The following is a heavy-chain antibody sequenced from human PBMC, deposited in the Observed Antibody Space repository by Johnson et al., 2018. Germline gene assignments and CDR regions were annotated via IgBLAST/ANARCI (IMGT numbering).Heavy chain of an antibody. D-gene: IGHD3-22*01. V-gene: IGHV5-51*01. CDR2: IYPGDFDT. CDR3: ARHILDSSGDPDAFDI. Sequence: VQLVESGAEVKKPGESLKITCNGSGYSFTRYWIGWVRQMPGKGLEWLGIIYPGDFDTRDSPAFHVQVTIPADKSISTAYLQWSSLKASDTAMDYCARHILDSSGDPDAFDIWGQGTMVTVSS. CDR1: GYSFTRYW. J-gene: IGHJ3*02.